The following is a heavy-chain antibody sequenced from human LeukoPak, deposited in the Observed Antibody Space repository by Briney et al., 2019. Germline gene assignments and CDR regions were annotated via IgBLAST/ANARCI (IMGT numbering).Heavy chain of an antibody. D-gene: IGHD3-22*01. CDR2: IYYSGST. CDR3: ARGHRKWLLRFLQAFDI. J-gene: IGHJ3*02. V-gene: IGHV4-59*12. CDR1: GGSISSYY. Sequence: SETLSLTCTVSGGSISSYYWSWIRQPPGKGLEWIGYIYYSGSTNYNPSLKSRVTISVDTSKNQFSLKLSSVTAADTAVYYCARGHRKWLLRFLQAFDIWGQGTMVTVSS.